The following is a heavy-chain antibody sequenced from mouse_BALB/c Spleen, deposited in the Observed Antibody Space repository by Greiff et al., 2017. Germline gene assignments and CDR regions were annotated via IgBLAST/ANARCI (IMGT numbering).Heavy chain of an antibody. CDR3: ARHDYFDY. Sequence: EVHLVESGGGLVKPGGSLKLSCAASGFTFSSYAMSWVRQTPEKRLEWVATISSGGSYTYYPDSVKGRFTISRDNAKNTLYLQMSSLRSEDTAMYYCARHDYFDYWGQGTTLTVSS. J-gene: IGHJ2*01. V-gene: IGHV5-9-3*01. CDR2: ISSGGSYT. CDR1: GFTFSSYA.